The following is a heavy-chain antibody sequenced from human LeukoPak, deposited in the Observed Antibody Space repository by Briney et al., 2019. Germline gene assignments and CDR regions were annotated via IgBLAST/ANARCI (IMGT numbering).Heavy chain of an antibody. CDR1: GFTFNNYA. D-gene: IGHD6-25*01. CDR2: ISGITSTT. CDR3: AKQRRLEYFFDY. V-gene: IGHV3-23*01. Sequence: GGSLRLSCAASGFTFNNYAMSWVRQAPGKGLEWVSLISGITSTTYYADSVKGRFTISRDNSKNTLYLQMNSLRAEDTAIYYCAKQRRLEYFFDYWGQGTLVTVSS. J-gene: IGHJ4*02.